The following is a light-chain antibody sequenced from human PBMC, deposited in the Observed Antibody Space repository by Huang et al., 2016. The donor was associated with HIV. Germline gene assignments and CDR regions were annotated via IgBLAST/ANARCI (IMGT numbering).Light chain of an antibody. J-gene: IGKJ5*01. Sequence: EIVLTQSPATLSLSPGERATLPCRASQSVSSYLAWYHQKPGQAPRLLIYDVSNRATGIPGRFSGSGSGTDFTLTISSLEPEDFAVYYCQQRSNWPAFGQGTRLEIK. CDR2: DVS. CDR1: QSVSSY. V-gene: IGKV3-11*01. CDR3: QQRSNWPA.